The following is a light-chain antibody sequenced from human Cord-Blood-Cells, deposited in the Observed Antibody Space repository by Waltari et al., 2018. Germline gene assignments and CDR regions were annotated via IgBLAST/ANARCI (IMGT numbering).Light chain of an antibody. CDR1: GRDVGSHNL. V-gene: IGLV2-23*02. Sequence: QSALPHPPTVSASPVRSLTFSCTGTGRDVGSHNLVCCYQQHPGKAPKLMIYEVNKRPSGVSNRFSGSKSGNTASLTISGLQAEDEADYYCCSYAGSSTFWVFGGGTKLTVL. CDR3: CSYAGSSTFWV. CDR2: EVN. J-gene: IGLJ3*02.